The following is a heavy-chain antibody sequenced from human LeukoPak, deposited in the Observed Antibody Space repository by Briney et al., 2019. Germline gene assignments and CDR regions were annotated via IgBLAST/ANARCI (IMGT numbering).Heavy chain of an antibody. J-gene: IGHJ3*02. CDR2: VNPNSGGT. Sequence: ASVKVSCKASGYTFTGYYMHWVRQAPGQGLEWMGRVNPNSGGTNYAQKFQGRVTMTRDTSISTAYMELSRLRSGDTAVYYCARADCSSTSCLNAFDIWGQGTMVTVSS. CDR3: ARADCSSTSCLNAFDI. V-gene: IGHV1-2*06. D-gene: IGHD2-2*01. CDR1: GYTFTGYY.